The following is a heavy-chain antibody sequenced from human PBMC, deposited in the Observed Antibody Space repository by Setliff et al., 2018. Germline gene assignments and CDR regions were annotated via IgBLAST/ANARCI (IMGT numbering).Heavy chain of an antibody. D-gene: IGHD6-19*01. CDR1: GFTFSYAW. CDR2: IKSKPNGGTI. Sequence: GGSLRLSCAASGFTFSYAWMHWVRQAPGKGLEWVGRIKSKPNGGTIDYAAPVKGRFTISRDDSMNTAYLQMDSLRTEDTAVYYCSRAVDGRTWFDPWGQGALVTVSS. V-gene: IGHV3-15*07. CDR3: SRAVDGRTWFDP. J-gene: IGHJ5*02.